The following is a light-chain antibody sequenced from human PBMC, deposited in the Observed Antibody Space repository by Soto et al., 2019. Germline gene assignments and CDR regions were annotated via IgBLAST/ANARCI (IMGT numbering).Light chain of an antibody. J-gene: IGKJ1*01. CDR3: QQYNNWPQT. Sequence: DILLTQSPATLSLSPGERATLSCRASQSVSRYLAWYQQTPGQSPRLLIYDTSNRDAGIPPRFSGSGSGTECTLTISSLQSEDFEVYYCQQYNNWPQTFGQGTKVDIK. CDR2: DTS. V-gene: IGKV3-11*01. CDR1: QSVSRY.